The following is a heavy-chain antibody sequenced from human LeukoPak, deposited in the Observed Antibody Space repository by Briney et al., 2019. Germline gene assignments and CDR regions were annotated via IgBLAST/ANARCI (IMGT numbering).Heavy chain of an antibody. D-gene: IGHD1-14*01. CDR1: GFIFSSQA. J-gene: IGHJ5*02. Sequence: GGSLRLSCAASGFIFSSQALSWVRQAPGKGLEWVSSVSGNGGDIYYTDSVKGRFTISRDNSRNTLYLQMNSLRADDTAVHYCAKEDRRVRSGFDPWGQGTLVTVSS. V-gene: IGHV3-23*01. CDR3: AKEDRRVRSGFDP. CDR2: VSGNGGDI.